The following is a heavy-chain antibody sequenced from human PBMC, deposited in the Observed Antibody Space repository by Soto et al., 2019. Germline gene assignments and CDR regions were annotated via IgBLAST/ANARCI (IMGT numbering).Heavy chain of an antibody. CDR2: IYSGGSP. J-gene: IGHJ4*02. CDR3: ARGVEAFDY. Sequence: EVQLVESGGDLVQPGVSLRLSCAASGFTVSSDYMSWVRQAPGKGLEWVSIIYSGGSPYYADSVKGRFTISRDNSNNTLALEMNSLRVEDTAVYFCARGVEAFDYWGQGTLVIVSS. V-gene: IGHV3-66*01. CDR1: GFTVSSDY.